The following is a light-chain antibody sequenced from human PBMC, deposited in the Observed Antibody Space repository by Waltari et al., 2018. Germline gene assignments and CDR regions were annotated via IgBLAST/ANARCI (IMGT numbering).Light chain of an antibody. V-gene: IGKV1-39*01. CDR2: ATS. CDR3: QQGSTIPIT. CDR1: QHLGPS. Sequence: DVQMTQSPSSLSASVGHRVTITCRPSQHLGPSLNWFQQKSGTAPKFLISATSSLESGFPPRFSVRGSGTDFTLTISSLQPEDFATYYCQQGSTIPITFGQGTRLEI. J-gene: IGKJ5*01.